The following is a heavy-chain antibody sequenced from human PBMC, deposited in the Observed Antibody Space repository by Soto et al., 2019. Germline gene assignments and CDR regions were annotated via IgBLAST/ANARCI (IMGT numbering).Heavy chain of an antibody. CDR1: GFTFSSYA. V-gene: IGHV3-23*01. CDR2: ISGSGGST. J-gene: IGHJ4*02. CDR3: AKVFYYYDSSGYYYFDY. D-gene: IGHD3-22*01. Sequence: GGSLRLSCAAPGFTFSSYAMSWVRQAPGKGLEWVSAISGSGGSTYYADSVKGRFTISRDNSKNTLYLQMSSLRAEDTAVYYCAKVFYYYDSSGYYYFDYWGQGTLVTVSS.